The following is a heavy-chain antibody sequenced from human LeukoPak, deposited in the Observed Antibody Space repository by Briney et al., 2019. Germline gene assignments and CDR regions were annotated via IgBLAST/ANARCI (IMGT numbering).Heavy chain of an antibody. CDR1: GFTFISYE. V-gene: IGHV3-48*03. Sequence: GGSLRLSCAASGFTFISYEMIWVRQAPGKGLEWLSYISSSGGTIYYADSVRGRFTISRGNARNSLHLQMNSLRAEDTAVYYCARENYYGSGSYGNFDLWGRGTLVTVSS. CDR2: ISSSGGTI. D-gene: IGHD3-10*01. J-gene: IGHJ2*01. CDR3: ARENYYGSGSYGNFDL.